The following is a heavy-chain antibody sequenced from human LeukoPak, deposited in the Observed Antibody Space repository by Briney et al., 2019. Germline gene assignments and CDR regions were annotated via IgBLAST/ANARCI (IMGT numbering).Heavy chain of an antibody. Sequence: GESLKISCAASGFTFSSYEMNWVRQAPGKGLEWVSYISSSGSTIYYADSVKGRFTISRDNARNSLYLQMNSLRAEDTAVYYCARDCNHHDSSGYGYYYYGMDVWGQGTTVTVSS. CDR2: ISSSGSTI. CDR3: ARDCNHHDSSGYGYYYYGMDV. CDR1: GFTFSSYE. D-gene: IGHD3-22*01. V-gene: IGHV3-48*03. J-gene: IGHJ6*02.